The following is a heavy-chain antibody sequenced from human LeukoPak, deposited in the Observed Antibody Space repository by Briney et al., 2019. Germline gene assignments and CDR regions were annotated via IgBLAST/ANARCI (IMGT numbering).Heavy chain of an antibody. CDR1: GFTFSSYA. Sequence: GGSLRLSCAASGFTFSSYAMSWVRQAPGKGLEWVSAISGSGGSTYYADSVKGRFTISRDNSKNTLYLQMNSLRAEDTAVYYCAKGSRITIFGVVIRRFDYWGQGTLVTASS. CDR2: ISGSGGST. D-gene: IGHD3-3*01. CDR3: AKGSRITIFGVVIRRFDY. V-gene: IGHV3-23*01. J-gene: IGHJ4*02.